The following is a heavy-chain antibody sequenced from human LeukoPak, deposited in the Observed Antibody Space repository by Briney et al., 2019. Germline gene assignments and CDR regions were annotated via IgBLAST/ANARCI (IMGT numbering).Heavy chain of an antibody. D-gene: IGHD2-2*01. Sequence: SETLSLTCTVSGGSISSSSYYWGWIRQPPGKGLGWIGSIYYSGSTYYNPSLKSRVTISVDTSKNQFSLKLSSVTAADTAVYYCAAPGEDIVVVPAAVTYWGQGTLVTVSS. CDR2: IYYSGST. J-gene: IGHJ4*02. V-gene: IGHV4-39*01. CDR1: GGSISSSSYY. CDR3: AAPGEDIVVVPAAVTY.